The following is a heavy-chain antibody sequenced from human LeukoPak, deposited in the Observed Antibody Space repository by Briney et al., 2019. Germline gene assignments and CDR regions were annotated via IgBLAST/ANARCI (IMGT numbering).Heavy chain of an antibody. CDR1: GGFINSSNYY. Sequence: SETLSLTCTVSGGFINSSNYYWDWIRQPPGKGLEWIGTVYYSGSTYYNPSLKSRVTISVDTSKNQFSLKLSSVTAADTAVYYCVRPDDNSFDFWGQGTMVTVSS. D-gene: IGHD3-9*01. J-gene: IGHJ3*01. CDR2: VYYSGST. CDR3: VRPDDNSFDF. V-gene: IGHV4-39*01.